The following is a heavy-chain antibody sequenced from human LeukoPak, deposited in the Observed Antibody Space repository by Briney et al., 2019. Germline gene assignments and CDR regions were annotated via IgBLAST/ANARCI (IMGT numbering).Heavy chain of an antibody. CDR3: AREAMVRGVSMYYFDY. CDR1: GGSISSYY. J-gene: IGHJ4*02. D-gene: IGHD3-10*01. Sequence: PSETLSLTCTVSGGSISSYYWSRIRQPPGKGLEWIGYIYYSGSTNYNPSLKSRVTISVDTSKNQFSLKLSSVTAADTAVYYCAREAMVRGVSMYYFDYWGQGTLVTVSS. CDR2: IYYSGST. V-gene: IGHV4-59*01.